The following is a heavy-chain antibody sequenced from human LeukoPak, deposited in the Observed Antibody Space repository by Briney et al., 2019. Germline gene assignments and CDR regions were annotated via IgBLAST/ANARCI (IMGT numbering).Heavy chain of an antibody. V-gene: IGHV1-2*02. D-gene: IGHD3-10*01. Sequence: ASVKVSCKASGYTFTVYYMYWVRQAPGQGLEWMGWINPNRGGTNYAQKFRGRVTMTRDTSISTAYMELSRLRSDDTAVYYCARGIRNGDSGVDYWGQGTLVTVSS. CDR2: INPNRGGT. CDR3: ARGIRNGDSGVDY. J-gene: IGHJ4*02. CDR1: GYTFTVYY.